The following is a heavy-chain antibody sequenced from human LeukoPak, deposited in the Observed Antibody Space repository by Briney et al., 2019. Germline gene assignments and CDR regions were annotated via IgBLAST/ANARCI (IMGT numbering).Heavy chain of an antibody. J-gene: IGHJ4*02. Sequence: GGSLRLSCAASGFTVSSNYMSWVRQAPGKGLEWVSVIYSGGSTYYADSVKGRFTISRGNSKNTLYLQMNSLRAEDTAVYYCARFPRKGYYFDYWGQGTLVTVSS. CDR3: ARFPRKGYYFDY. V-gene: IGHV3-53*01. CDR1: GFTVSSNY. CDR2: IYSGGST.